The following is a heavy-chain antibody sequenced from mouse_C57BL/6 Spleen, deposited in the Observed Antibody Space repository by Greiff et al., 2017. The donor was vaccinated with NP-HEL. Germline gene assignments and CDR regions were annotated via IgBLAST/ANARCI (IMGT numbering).Heavy chain of an antibody. CDR3: ARQTRDYAMDY. CDR2: ISSGGSYT. V-gene: IGHV5-6*01. J-gene: IGHJ4*01. Sequence: EVQLQESGGDLVKPGGSLKLSCAASGFTFSSYGMSWVRQTPDKRLEWVATISSGGSYTYYPDSVKGRFTISRDNAKNTLYLQMSSLKSEDTAMYYCARQTRDYAMDYWGQGTSVTVSS. CDR1: GFTFSSYG.